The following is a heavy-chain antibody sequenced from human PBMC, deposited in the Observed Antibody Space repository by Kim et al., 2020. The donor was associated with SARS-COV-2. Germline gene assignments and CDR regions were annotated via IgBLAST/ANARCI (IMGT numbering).Heavy chain of an antibody. CDR2: IIPIFGTA. D-gene: IGHD3-22*01. V-gene: IGHV1-69*13. J-gene: IGHJ4*02. Sequence: SVKVSCKASGGTFSSYAISWVRQAPGQGLEWMGGIIPIFGTANYAQKFQGRVTITADESTSTAYMELSSLRSEDTAVYYCAREPYYYDSSGYYGDPEGYFDYWGQGTLVTVSS. CDR3: AREPYYYDSSGYYGDPEGYFDY. CDR1: GGTFSSYA.